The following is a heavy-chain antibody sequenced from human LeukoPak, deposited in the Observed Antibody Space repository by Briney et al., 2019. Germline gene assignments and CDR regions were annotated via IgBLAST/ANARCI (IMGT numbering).Heavy chain of an antibody. D-gene: IGHD3-3*01. CDR2: IYHSGST. Sequence: SETLFLTCTVSGYSISSGYYWGWIRQPPGKGLEWIGSIYHSGSTYYNPSLKSRVTISVDTSKNQFSLKLSSVTAADTAVYYCARVSDYDFWSGYYWYYYYYMDVWGKGTTVTVSS. CDR1: GYSISSGYY. CDR3: ARVSDYDFWSGYYWYYYYYMDV. J-gene: IGHJ6*03. V-gene: IGHV4-38-2*02.